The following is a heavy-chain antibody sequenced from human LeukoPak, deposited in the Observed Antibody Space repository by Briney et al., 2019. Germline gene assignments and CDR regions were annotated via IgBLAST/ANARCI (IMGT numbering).Heavy chain of an antibody. Sequence: SETLSLTCIVFGGSIRPYYWTWIRQSAGNGLEFIGRIHSGGTTNFNPSLASRVSLSVDTSKNEVSLRLYSVTAADTAVYYCARDSPYGYTLGHYHYFMDVWGKGTTVTVS. V-gene: IGHV4-4*07. CDR2: IHSGGTT. D-gene: IGHD5-12*01. CDR3: ARDSPYGYTLGHYHYFMDV. J-gene: IGHJ6*03. CDR1: GGSIRPYY.